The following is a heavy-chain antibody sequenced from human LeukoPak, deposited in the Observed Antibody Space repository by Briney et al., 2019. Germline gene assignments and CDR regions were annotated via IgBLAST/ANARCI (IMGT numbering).Heavy chain of an antibody. CDR2: ISYDGSNK. CDR1: GFTFSSYA. V-gene: IGHV3-30-3*01. Sequence: SGGSLRLSCAASGFTFSSYAMHWVRQAPGKGLEWVAVISYDGSNKYYADSVKGRFTISRDNSKNTLYLQMNSLRTEDTAVYYCAKERPVFGVVYGMDVWGQGTTVTVSS. J-gene: IGHJ6*02. CDR3: AKERPVFGVVYGMDV. D-gene: IGHD3-3*01.